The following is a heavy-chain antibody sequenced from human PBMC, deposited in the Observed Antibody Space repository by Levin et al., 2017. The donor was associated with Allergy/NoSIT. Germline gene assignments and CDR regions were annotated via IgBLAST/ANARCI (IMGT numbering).Heavy chain of an antibody. CDR1: GFTFSDHY. D-gene: IGHD6-6*01. V-gene: IGHV3-72*01. CDR2: IRDKAHSYTT. CDR3: ASDSTSGRGLAY. Sequence: PGGSLRLSCAASGFTFSDHYMDWVRQAPGKGLEWVGRIRDKAHSYTTEYVASVKHRFTVSRDDSKNSLYLQLNSLKTEDTAVYYCASDSTSGRGLAYWGQGTLVTVSS. J-gene: IGHJ4*02.